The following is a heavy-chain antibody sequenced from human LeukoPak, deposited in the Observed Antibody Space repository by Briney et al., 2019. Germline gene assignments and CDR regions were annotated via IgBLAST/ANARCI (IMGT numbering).Heavy chain of an antibody. CDR3: AKDLEGYYYGSGSLY. CDR2: ISGSGGST. V-gene: IGHV3-23*01. D-gene: IGHD3-10*01. Sequence: PGGSLRLSCAASGFTFSSYAMSWVRQAPGKGLEWVSAISGSGGSTYYADSVKGRFTISRENSKNTLYLQMNSLRAEDTAVYYCAKDLEGYYYGSGSLYWGQGTLVTVSS. CDR1: GFTFSSYA. J-gene: IGHJ4*02.